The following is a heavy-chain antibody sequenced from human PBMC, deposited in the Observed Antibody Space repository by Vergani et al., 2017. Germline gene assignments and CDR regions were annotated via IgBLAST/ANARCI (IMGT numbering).Heavy chain of an antibody. J-gene: IGHJ3*02. Sequence: QVHLVQSGAEVKKPGASVKVSCKTSGYTFSSYGISWVRQAPGQGLEWMGWISAYNGKTDYAQKVQGRVTMTTDTSTSTAYMELRSLGSDDTAVYYCVRDKGDVNAFDIWGQGTMVTVSS. D-gene: IGHD3-16*01. CDR2: ISAYNGKT. CDR3: VRDKGDVNAFDI. CDR1: GYTFSSYG. V-gene: IGHV1-18*01.